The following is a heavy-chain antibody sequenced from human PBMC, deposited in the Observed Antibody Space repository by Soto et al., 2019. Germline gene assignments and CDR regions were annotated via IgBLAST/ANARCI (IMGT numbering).Heavy chain of an antibody. Sequence: DVQLVESGGGLVQPGGSLRLSCAASGFTFSSYWMHWVRQAPEKGLVWVSRINTDGSSTTYADSVKGRFTISRDNAKSTLYRQINSLRAEDTAVYYCAREQSVAAPTTFFDPWGQGTLVIVSS. CDR2: INTDGSST. V-gene: IGHV3-74*01. CDR3: AREQSVAAPTTFFDP. J-gene: IGHJ5*02. D-gene: IGHD6-19*01. CDR1: GFTFSSYW.